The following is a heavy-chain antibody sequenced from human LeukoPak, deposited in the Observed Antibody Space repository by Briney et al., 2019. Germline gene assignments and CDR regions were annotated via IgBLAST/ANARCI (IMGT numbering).Heavy chain of an antibody. Sequence: GGTLGLSCAASGFTFSSFGMSWVRQAPGKGLEWVSAISSTGGTAYYADSVKGRFTISRDNSKNTLYLHMNSLRAEDTAVYYCAKRGGRYCSGGSCYSGYYMDVWGKGTTVTISS. J-gene: IGHJ6*03. V-gene: IGHV3-23*01. CDR3: AKRGGRYCSGGSCYSGYYMDV. CDR2: ISSTGGTA. CDR1: GFTFSSFG. D-gene: IGHD2-15*01.